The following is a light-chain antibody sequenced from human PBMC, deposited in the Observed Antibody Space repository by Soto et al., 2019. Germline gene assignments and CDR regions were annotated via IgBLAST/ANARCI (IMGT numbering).Light chain of an antibody. CDR2: DVS. Sequence: QSALAQPASASGSPGQSITISCTGTSSDVGGYNYFSWSQQHPGKAPQLMNYDVSNRPSGVSNRFSGSKAGNTASLTSSWLQAEDEADYYCSSYTSSSTYVFGTGTKVTV. CDR3: SSYTSSSTYV. CDR1: SSDVGGYNY. V-gene: IGLV2-14*03. J-gene: IGLJ1*01.